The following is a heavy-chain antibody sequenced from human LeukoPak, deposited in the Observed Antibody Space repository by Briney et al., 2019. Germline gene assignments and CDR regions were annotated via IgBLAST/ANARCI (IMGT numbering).Heavy chain of an antibody. CDR1: GFTFSSYG. Sequence: GGSLRLSCAASGFTFSSYGMHWVRQAPGKGLEWVAVISYDGSNKYYADSVKGRFTISRDNSKNTLYLQMNSLRAEDTAVYYCAKSGVDIVATKSDYYYYYMDVWGKGTAVTVSS. CDR2: ISYDGSNK. J-gene: IGHJ6*03. D-gene: IGHD5-12*01. CDR3: AKSGVDIVATKSDYYYYYMDV. V-gene: IGHV3-30*18.